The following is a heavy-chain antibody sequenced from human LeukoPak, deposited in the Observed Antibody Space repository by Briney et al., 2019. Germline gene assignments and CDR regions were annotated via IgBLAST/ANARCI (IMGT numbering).Heavy chain of an antibody. CDR3: ARDLGLDGD. Sequence: PGGSLRLSCAVSGFTFSSYSMNWVRQAPGKGLEWVSSISSTSSYIYYADSVKGRFTISRDNAKNSLYLQMNSLRAEDTAVYYCARDLGLDGDWGQGTLATVSS. V-gene: IGHV3-21*01. D-gene: IGHD2-2*03. CDR2: ISSTSSYI. J-gene: IGHJ4*02. CDR1: GFTFSSYS.